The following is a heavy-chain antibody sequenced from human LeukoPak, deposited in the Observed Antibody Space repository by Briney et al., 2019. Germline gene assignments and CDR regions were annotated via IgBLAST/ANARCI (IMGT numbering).Heavy chain of an antibody. Sequence: GGSLRLSCAASGFTFSSYWMSWVRQAPGKGQERVANIKQDGSEKYYEDSVKGRFTISRDNAKNSLYLQMNSLRAEATAVYYCAVGSSSSGYYWGQGTLVTVSS. D-gene: IGHD3-22*01. J-gene: IGHJ4*02. CDR2: IKQDGSEK. CDR1: GFTFSSYW. CDR3: AVGSSSSGYY. V-gene: IGHV3-7*01.